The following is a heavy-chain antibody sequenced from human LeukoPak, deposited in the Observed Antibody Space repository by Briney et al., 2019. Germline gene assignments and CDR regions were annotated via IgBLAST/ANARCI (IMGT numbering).Heavy chain of an antibody. D-gene: IGHD3-22*01. Sequence: SSVKVSCKASGGTFSRYAISWVRQAPGQGLEWMGRIIPILGIANHAQKFQGRVTITADKSTSTAYMELSSLRSEDTAVYYCARVITMIVVVIFDYWGQGTLVTVSS. V-gene: IGHV1-69*04. CDR2: IIPILGIA. CDR3: ARVITMIVVVIFDY. CDR1: GGTFSRYA. J-gene: IGHJ4*02.